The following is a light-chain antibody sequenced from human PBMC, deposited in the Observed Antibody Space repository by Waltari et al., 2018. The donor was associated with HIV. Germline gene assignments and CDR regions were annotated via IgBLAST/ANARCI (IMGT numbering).Light chain of an antibody. CDR2: RDS. CDR1: NIGHKN. CDR3: QLWDNDTAF. J-gene: IGLJ2*01. V-gene: IGLV3-9*01. Sequence: SYELTQPLSLSVAPGQTARLTCGGNNIGHKNKHWYQQKPGQAPVVVIYRDSHRPSGIPALFAASNSGNTATLTSARAQVGEYADYFCQLWDNDTAFFGGATKLPVL.